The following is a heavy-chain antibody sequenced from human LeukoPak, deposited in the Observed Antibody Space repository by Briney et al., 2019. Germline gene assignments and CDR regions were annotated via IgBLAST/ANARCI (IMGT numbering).Heavy chain of an antibody. D-gene: IGHD1-7*01. CDR2: IYTSGST. CDR1: GGSIRSYY. CDR3: ARTTAQELNWFDP. Sequence: PSETLSLTCTVSGGSIRSYYWSWIRQPDGKGLEWIGRIYTSGSTNYNPSLKSRVTMSVDTSKNQFSLKLSSVTAADTAVYYCARTTAQELNWFDPWGQGTLVTVSS. V-gene: IGHV4-4*07. J-gene: IGHJ5*02.